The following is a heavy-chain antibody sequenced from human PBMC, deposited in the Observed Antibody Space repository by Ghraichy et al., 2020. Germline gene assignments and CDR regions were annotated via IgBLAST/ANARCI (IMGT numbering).Heavy chain of an antibody. V-gene: IGHV3-23*01. CDR1: GFTFSSYA. CDR3: AKDRPSWSRAFDI. CDR2: ISGSGGST. Sequence: GESLNISCAASGFTFSSYAMSWVRQAPGKGLEWVSAISGSGGSTYYADSVKGRFTISRDNSKNTLYLQMNSLRAGDTAVYYCAKDRPSWSRAFDIWGQGIMVTVSS. J-gene: IGHJ3*02. D-gene: IGHD6-13*01.